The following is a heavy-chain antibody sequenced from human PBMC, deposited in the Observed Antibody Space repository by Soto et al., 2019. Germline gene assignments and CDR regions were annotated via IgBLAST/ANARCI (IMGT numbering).Heavy chain of an antibody. CDR3: ARVGANGPYYYGMDV. Sequence: PGGSLRLSCAASGFTFSSYSMNWVRQAPGKGLEWVSSISSSSSYIYYTDSVKGRFTISRDNAKNSPYLQMNSLRAGDTAVYYCARVGANGPYYYGMDVWGQGTTVTVSS. D-gene: IGHD1-26*01. J-gene: IGHJ6*02. CDR2: ISSSSSYI. CDR1: GFTFSSYS. V-gene: IGHV3-21*01.